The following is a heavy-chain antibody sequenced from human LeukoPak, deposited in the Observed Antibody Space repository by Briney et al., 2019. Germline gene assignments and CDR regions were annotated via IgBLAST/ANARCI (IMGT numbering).Heavy chain of an antibody. CDR3: VRSLGSYYYMDV. J-gene: IGHJ6*03. V-gene: IGHV1-46*01. Sequence: GASVKVSCKASGYTFTSYHMHWVRQAPGQGLEWMGIINPSGGSTSYAQKFQGRVTMTRDMSTSTVYMELSSLRSEDTAVYYCVRSLGSYYYMDVWGKGTTVTVSS. CDR1: GYTFTSYH. D-gene: IGHD7-27*01. CDR2: INPSGGST.